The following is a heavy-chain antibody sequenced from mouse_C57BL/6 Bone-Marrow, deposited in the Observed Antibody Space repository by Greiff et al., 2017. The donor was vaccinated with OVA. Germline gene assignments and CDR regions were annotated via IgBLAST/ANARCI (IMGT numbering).Heavy chain of an antibody. V-gene: IGHV5-15*01. D-gene: IGHD3-1*01. Sequence: EVKVVESGGGLVQPGGSLKLSCAASGFTFSDYGMAWVRQAPRKGPEWVAFISNLAYSIYYADTVTGRFTISRENAKKTLYLEMSSLRSEDTAMYYCARHARAMDYWGQGTSVTVSS. CDR1: GFTFSDYG. J-gene: IGHJ4*01. CDR2: ISNLAYSI. CDR3: ARHARAMDY.